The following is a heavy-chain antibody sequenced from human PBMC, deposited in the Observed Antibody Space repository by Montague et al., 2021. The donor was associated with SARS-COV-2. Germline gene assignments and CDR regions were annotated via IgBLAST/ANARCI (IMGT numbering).Heavy chain of an antibody. CDR2: IHYIGNT. D-gene: IGHD2-21*01. J-gene: IGHJ5*02. V-gene: IGHV4-39*01. Sequence: SETLSLTCNVSAASFSRSYYYWAWIRQPPGKGLELIGSIHYIGNTYYTSSLQSRVTISVDTSENQFSLKLRSVIAAETAVHYCATVLAVGTVVARDIRFGPWGQGTLVTVSS. CDR3: ATVLAVGTVVARDIRFGP. CDR1: AASFSRSYYY.